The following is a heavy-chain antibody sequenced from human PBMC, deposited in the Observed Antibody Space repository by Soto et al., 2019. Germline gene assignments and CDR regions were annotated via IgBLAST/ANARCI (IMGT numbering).Heavy chain of an antibody. Sequence: QVHLVQSGAEVKKPGASVKVSCKGSGYAFTTYGITWVRHAPGQGLEGMGWISAHNGNTNYAQKLQGRVTVTRDTSTSTAYMELRSLRSDDTAVYYCARGRYGDYWGQGALVTVSS. CDR2: ISAHNGNT. D-gene: IGHD1-1*01. CDR3: ARGRYGDY. V-gene: IGHV1-18*01. J-gene: IGHJ4*02. CDR1: GYAFTTYG.